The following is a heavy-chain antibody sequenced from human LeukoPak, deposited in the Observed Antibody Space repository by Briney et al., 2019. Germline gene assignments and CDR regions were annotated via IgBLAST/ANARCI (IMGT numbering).Heavy chain of an antibody. D-gene: IGHD5-24*01. J-gene: IGHJ3*02. CDR1: GFTFSSYA. Sequence: GGSLRLSCAASGFTFSSYAMHWVRQAPGKGLEWVAVISYDGSNKYYADSVKGRFTISRGNSKNTLYLQMNSLRAEDTAVYYCARGSGYNLLSAFDIWGQGTMVTVSS. V-gene: IGHV3-30-3*01. CDR3: ARGSGYNLLSAFDI. CDR2: ISYDGSNK.